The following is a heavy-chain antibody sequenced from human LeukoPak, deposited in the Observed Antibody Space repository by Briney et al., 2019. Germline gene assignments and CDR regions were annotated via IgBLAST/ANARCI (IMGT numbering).Heavy chain of an antibody. Sequence: GGSLRLSCAASGFTFSRYSMNWVRQAPGKGLEWVSSISSSSSYIYYADSVKGRFTISRDNAKNSLYLQMNSLRAEDTAVYYCARDRYYDSRGFDYWGQGTLVTVSS. V-gene: IGHV3-21*01. CDR3: ARDRYYDSRGFDY. J-gene: IGHJ4*02. D-gene: IGHD3-22*01. CDR1: GFTFSRYS. CDR2: ISSSSSYI.